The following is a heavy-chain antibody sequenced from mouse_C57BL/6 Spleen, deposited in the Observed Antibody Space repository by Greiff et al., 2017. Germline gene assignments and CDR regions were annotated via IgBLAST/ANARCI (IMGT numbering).Heavy chain of an antibody. V-gene: IGHV1-61*01. D-gene: IGHD1-1*01. CDR3: ARRTTVVFDY. Sequence: LQQPGAELVRPGSSVKLSCKASGYTFTSYWMDWVKQRPGQGLEWIGNIYPSDSETHYNQKFKDKATLTVDKSSSTAYMQLSSLTSEDSAVYYCARRTTVVFDYWGQGTTLTVSS. CDR1: GYTFTSYW. CDR2: IYPSDSET. J-gene: IGHJ2*01.